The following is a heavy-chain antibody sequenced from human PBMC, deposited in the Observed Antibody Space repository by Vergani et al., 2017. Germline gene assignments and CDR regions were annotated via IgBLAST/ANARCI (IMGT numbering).Heavy chain of an antibody. CDR1: AFTFSSYG. CDR3: AKSRGTCSSTSCFYHYAMDV. J-gene: IGHJ6*02. V-gene: IGHV3-30*02. CDR2: IRHDGTNQ. Sequence: QVHLVESGGGVVQPGGSLRLSCAASAFTFSSYGMHWARQVPGKGLEWVAFIRHDGTNQYYADSVKGRFTISRDNSRNTLDLQMNSLKPEDTAVYYCAKSRGTCSSTSCFYHYAMDVWVQGTTVTVSS. D-gene: IGHD2-2*01.